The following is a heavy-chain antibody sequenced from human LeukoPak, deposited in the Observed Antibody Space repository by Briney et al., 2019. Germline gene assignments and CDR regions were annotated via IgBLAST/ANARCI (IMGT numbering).Heavy chain of an antibody. CDR1: GFTFSSYG. J-gene: IGHJ4*02. D-gene: IGHD4-17*01. CDR3: AKDLATVTHLFDY. V-gene: IGHV3-30*02. CDR2: IRYDGSNK. Sequence: GGSLRLSCAASGFTFSSYGMHWVRQAPGKGLEWVAFIRYDGSNKYYADSVKGRFTISRDNSKNTLYLQMNSLRAEDTAVYYCAKDLATVTHLFDYWGQGTLVTVSS.